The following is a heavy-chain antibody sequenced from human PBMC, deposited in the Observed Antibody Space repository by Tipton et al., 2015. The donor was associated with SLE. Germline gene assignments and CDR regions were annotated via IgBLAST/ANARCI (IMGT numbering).Heavy chain of an antibody. J-gene: IGHJ4*02. CDR2: IYYSGST. Sequence: LRLSCTVSGGSISSYYWSWIRQPPGKGLEWIGYIYYSGSTNYNPSLKSRVTISVDTSKNQFSLKLSSVTAADTAVYYCARYSSSPFDYWGQGTLVTVSS. CDR1: GGSISSYY. CDR3: ARYSSSPFDY. D-gene: IGHD6-13*01. V-gene: IGHV4-59*12.